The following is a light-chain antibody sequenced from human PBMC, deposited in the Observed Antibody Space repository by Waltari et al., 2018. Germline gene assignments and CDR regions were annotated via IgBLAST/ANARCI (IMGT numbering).Light chain of an antibody. Sequence: QSALTQPLSVSGSPGPSVTLSCTGTGSDIGASNYVTCSQQHPAKAPKLIIYDVPERPSGVPDRFSGSKSGNTASLTISGLQAEDEAHYYCCSYVGAYSWVFGGGTDLTVV. J-gene: IGLJ3*02. V-gene: IGLV2-11*01. CDR2: DVP. CDR1: GSDIGASNY. CDR3: CSYVGAYSWV.